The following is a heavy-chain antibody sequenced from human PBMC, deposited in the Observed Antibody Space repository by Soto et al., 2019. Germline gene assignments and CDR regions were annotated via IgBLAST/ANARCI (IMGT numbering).Heavy chain of an antibody. D-gene: IGHD3-22*01. CDR1: GFTVSSNF. V-gene: IGHV3-53*01. CDR3: ARHDGSGGGCRGYFDY. Sequence: GGSLRLSCAASGFTVSSNFMSWVRRGPGKGLEWVSTIYRGESTYYTDSVKGRFTISRDNSKNTLYLQMNSLRAEDTAVYYCARHDGSGGGCRGYFDYWGQGTLVTVSS. CDR2: IYRGEST. J-gene: IGHJ4*02.